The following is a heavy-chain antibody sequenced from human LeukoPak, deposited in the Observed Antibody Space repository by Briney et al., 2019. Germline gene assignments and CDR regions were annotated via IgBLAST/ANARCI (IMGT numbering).Heavy chain of an antibody. Sequence: GGSLRLSCAASGFTFSSYAMSWVRQAPGKGLEWVSAISGSGGSTYYADSVKGRFTISRDNSKNTLYLQMNSLRAEDTAVYYCASIAARYYYYYGTDVWGQGTTVTVSS. J-gene: IGHJ6*02. CDR1: GFTFSSYA. CDR3: ASIAARYYYYYGTDV. CDR2: ISGSGGST. D-gene: IGHD6-6*01. V-gene: IGHV3-23*01.